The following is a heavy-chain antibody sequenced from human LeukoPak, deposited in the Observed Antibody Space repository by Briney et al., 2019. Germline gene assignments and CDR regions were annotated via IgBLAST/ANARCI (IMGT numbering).Heavy chain of an antibody. CDR3: ARDTATALTRFKFDY. Sequence: SETPSLTCAVSDYPISSNYFWGWIRQPPGKGLEWIGEINHSGSTNYNPSLKSRVTISVDTSKNQFSLKLSSVTAADTAVYYCARDTATALTRFKFDYWGQGTLVTVSS. D-gene: IGHD3-10*02. J-gene: IGHJ4*02. V-gene: IGHV4-38-2*02. CDR2: INHSGST. CDR1: DYPISSNYF.